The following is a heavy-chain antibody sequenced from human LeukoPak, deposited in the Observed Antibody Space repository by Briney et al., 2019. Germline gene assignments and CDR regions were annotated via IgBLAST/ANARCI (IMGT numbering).Heavy chain of an antibody. J-gene: IGHJ4*02. CDR2: IFYTGST. V-gene: IGHV4-59*11. CDR3: ARVTGTTGGLTLYYFDY. CDR1: GASITTHS. D-gene: IGHD1-7*01. Sequence: SETLSLTCTVSGASITTHSWSWIRQPPGKGPEWIGCIFYTGSTNYNPSLKGRVTISPDTSKNQFSLRLSAVAAADTAVYYCARVTGTTGGLTLYYFDYWGQGTLVTVSS.